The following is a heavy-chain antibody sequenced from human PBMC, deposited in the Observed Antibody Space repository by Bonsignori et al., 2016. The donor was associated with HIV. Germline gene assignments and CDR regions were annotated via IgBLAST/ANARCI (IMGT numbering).Heavy chain of an antibody. CDR2: IYSGGST. J-gene: IGHJ4*02. D-gene: IGHD1-26*01. CDR3: ARGGGLHY. CDR1: GFSLITDD. Sequence: GESLKISCRASGFSLITDDMSWVRQAPGKGLEWVSLIYSGGSTYYADSVKGRFIISRDNSKSTLYLQMNSLRDEDTATYYCARGGGLHYWGQGTLVTVSS. V-gene: IGHV3-53*01.